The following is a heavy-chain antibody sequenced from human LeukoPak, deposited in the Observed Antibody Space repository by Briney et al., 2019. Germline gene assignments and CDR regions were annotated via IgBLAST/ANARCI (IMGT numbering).Heavy chain of an antibody. CDR3: ARGYYSVVSAYYYSYFHH. D-gene: IGHD3-22*01. CDR1: GFTFSSYA. V-gene: IGHV3-30-3*01. CDR2: ISYDGINK. J-gene: IGHJ1*01. Sequence: GGSLRLSCAASGFTFSSYAMHWVRQAPGKGLEWVALISYDGINKYYADAVKGRFTISRDISKNTLFLQMNSLRAEDTAVYYCARGYYSVVSAYYYSYFHHWGQGTLVTVSS.